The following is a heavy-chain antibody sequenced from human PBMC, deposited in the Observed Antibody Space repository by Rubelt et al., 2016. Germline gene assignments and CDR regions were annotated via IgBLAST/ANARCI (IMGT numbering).Heavy chain of an antibody. CDR3: TTNPWDYAEPERRYYYYYYGMDV. J-gene: IGHJ6*02. CDR2: ISYDGSNK. V-gene: IGHV3-30*07. D-gene: IGHD1-14*01. Sequence: ISYDGSNKYYADSVKGRFTISRDNSKNTLYLQMNSLKTEDTAVYYCTTNPWDYAEPERRYYYYYYGMDVWGQGTTVTVSS.